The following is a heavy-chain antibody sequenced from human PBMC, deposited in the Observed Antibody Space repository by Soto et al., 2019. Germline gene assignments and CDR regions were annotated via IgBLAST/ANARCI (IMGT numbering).Heavy chain of an antibody. CDR3: ARDYYESSGEGMDV. V-gene: IGHV1-8*01. CDR2: MKHNSGNT. Sequence: QVQLVQSGAEVKKPGASVKVSCKASGYTFTSYDINWVRQATGQGLEWMGWMKHNSGNTGYAQKFQGRVTMTRNTSMSTAYMELCSLRSEDTAVYYCARDYYESSGEGMDVWGQGITVTVSS. J-gene: IGHJ6*02. D-gene: IGHD3-22*01. CDR1: GYTFTSYD.